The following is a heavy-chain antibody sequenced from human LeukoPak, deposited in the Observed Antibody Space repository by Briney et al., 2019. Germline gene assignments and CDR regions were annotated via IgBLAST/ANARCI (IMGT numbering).Heavy chain of an antibody. Sequence: GRSLIPSCAASGFTLSSYSMNWVRQAPGKGLEWVSFISSSSSYIYYADSVKGRFTISRDNSKNTLYLQVNSLRAEDTAVYYCAKWSPYGGNPGYWGQGTRVSVSS. V-gene: IGHV3-21*04. CDR3: AKWSPYGGNPGY. CDR2: ISSSSSYI. D-gene: IGHD4-23*01. J-gene: IGHJ4*02. CDR1: GFTLSSYS.